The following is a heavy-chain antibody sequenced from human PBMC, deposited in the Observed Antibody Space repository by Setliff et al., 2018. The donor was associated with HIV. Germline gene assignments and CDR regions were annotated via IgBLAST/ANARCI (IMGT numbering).Heavy chain of an antibody. D-gene: IGHD1-26*01. CDR3: ARDPILGGPDFFDY. Sequence: GGSLRLSCAASGFTFSNFAMSWVRQAPGKGLEWVSAISGGGGKTDYADSVKGRFTISRDNSKNTLYLQMNSLRPEDTAVYYCARDPILGGPDFFDYWGQGTLVTVS. CDR2: ISGGGGKT. V-gene: IGHV3-23*01. CDR1: GFTFSNFA. J-gene: IGHJ4*02.